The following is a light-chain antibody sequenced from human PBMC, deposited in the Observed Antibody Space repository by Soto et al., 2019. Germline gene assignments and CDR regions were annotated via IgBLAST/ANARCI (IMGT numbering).Light chain of an antibody. V-gene: IGKV3-11*01. CDR2: DAS. CDR3: QQRSNWPLT. Sequence: EIVLTQSPVTLSLSPGERATLSCRASQSVNRSLAWYQQKPGQAPRLLIYDASNRATGIPARFSGSGSGTDFTLTINSLEPEYFAVYYCQQRSNWPLTFGGGTKVEIK. J-gene: IGKJ4*01. CDR1: QSVNRS.